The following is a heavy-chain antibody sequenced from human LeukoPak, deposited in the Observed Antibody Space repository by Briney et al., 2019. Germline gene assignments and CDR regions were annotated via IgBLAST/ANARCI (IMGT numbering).Heavy chain of an antibody. Sequence: PGGSLRLSCAASGFTFSSYAMSWVRQAPGKGLEWVSAISGSGGSTYYADSVKGRFSMSRDNSKNTLYLQMNSLRAEDTAVYYCARESGRRSDKDFLDYWGQGTPVTVSS. CDR3: ARESGRRSDKDFLDY. J-gene: IGHJ4*02. V-gene: IGHV3-23*01. CDR2: ISGSGGST. D-gene: IGHD3-3*01. CDR1: GFTFSSYA.